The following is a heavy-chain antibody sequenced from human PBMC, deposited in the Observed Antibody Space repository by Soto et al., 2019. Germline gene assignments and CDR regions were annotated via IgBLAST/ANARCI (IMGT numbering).Heavy chain of an antibody. CDR2: FSWNSGSI. V-gene: IGHV3-9*01. J-gene: IGHJ4*02. Sequence: EVQLVESGGGLVQPGRSLRLSCAASGFTFDDYAMHWVRQAPGKGLEWVSGFSWNSGSIGYADSVKGRFTISRDNAKNSLYLQMNSLRAEDTALYYCAKGVVPYYFDYWGQGTLVTVSS. CDR3: AKGVVPYYFDY. D-gene: IGHD2-15*01. CDR1: GFTFDDYA.